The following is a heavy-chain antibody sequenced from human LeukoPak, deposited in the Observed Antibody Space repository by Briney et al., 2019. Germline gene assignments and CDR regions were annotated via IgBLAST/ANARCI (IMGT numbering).Heavy chain of an antibody. D-gene: IGHD4-23*01. Sequence: SETLSLTCTVSGGSISTYYWSWIRQPPGKGLDWSGSFYYTGSTNYNPSLRSRVTISLDTSKNQISLRLSSVTAADTAVYYCAKRRTTVVTLDSWGQGALVTVSS. CDR1: GGSISTYY. CDR3: AKRRTTVVTLDS. V-gene: IGHV4-59*01. CDR2: FYYTGST. J-gene: IGHJ4*02.